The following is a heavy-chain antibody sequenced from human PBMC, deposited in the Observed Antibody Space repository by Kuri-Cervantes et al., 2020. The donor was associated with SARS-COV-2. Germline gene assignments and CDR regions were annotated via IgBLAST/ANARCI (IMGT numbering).Heavy chain of an antibody. CDR2: IIPILGTA. CDR3: ARMSLQQNDAFDI. Sequence: SVKVSCKASGGTFSSYAISWVRQAPGQGLEWMGRIIPILGTANYAQKFQGRVTITTDKSTSTAYMELSSLRSEDTAVYYCARMSLQQNDAFDIWGQGTMVTVSS. V-gene: IGHV1-69*04. J-gene: IGHJ3*02. CDR1: GGTFSSYA. D-gene: IGHD1-1*01.